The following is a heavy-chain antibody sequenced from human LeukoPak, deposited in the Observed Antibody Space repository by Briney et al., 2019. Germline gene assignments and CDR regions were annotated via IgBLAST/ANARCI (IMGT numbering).Heavy chain of an antibody. Sequence: ASVKVSCKASGYTFTSYYMHWVRQAPGQGLEWMGIINPTGGSTSHAQKFQGRVTMTRDTSTSTVYMELSSLRSEDTAVYYCAIVEMATINGFDYWGQGTLVTVSS. CDR2: INPTGGST. D-gene: IGHD5-24*01. CDR1: GYTFTSYY. J-gene: IGHJ4*02. CDR3: AIVEMATINGFDY. V-gene: IGHV1-46*03.